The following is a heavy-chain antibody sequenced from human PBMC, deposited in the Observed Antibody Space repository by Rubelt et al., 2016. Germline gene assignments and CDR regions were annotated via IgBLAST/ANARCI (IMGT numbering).Heavy chain of an antibody. V-gene: IGHV1-18*01. D-gene: IGHD1-7*01. J-gene: IGHJ4*02. CDR3: ARDLPPFRRYNWNFPLDY. CDR1: GYTFTSYG. Sequence: QVQLVQSGAEVKKPGASVKVSCKASGYTFTSYGISWVRQAPGQGLEWMGWISAYNGNTNYAQKLRVRVTMTTDTSTSTAYMELGSLRSDDTAVYYCARDLPPFRRYNWNFPLDYWGQGTLVTVSS. CDR2: ISAYNGNT.